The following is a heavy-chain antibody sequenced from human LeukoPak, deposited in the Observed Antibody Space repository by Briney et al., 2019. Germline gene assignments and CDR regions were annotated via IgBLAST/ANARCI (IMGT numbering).Heavy chain of an antibody. CDR2: ISSNGDNT. Sequence: GGSLRLSCSVSGFTFSTYAMHWVRQAPGKGLEYVSAISSNGDNTYYADSVKGRFTISRDNSKNTLYLQMSSLRADDSAVYYCVRGTGYWGQGTLVTVSS. J-gene: IGHJ4*02. CDR1: GFTFSTYA. CDR3: VRGTGY. V-gene: IGHV3-64D*06.